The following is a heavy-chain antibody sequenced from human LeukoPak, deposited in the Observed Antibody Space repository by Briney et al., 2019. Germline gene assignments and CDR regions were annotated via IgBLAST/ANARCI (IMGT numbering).Heavy chain of an antibody. J-gene: IGHJ4*02. V-gene: IGHV3-21*01. CDR1: GFTFSSYS. D-gene: IGHD6-6*01. CDR3: AREFEYSSSSGGDY. Sequence: GGPLRLSCAASGFTFSSYSMNWVRQAPGKGLEWVSSISSSSSYIYYADSVKGRFTISRDNAKNSLYLQMNSLRAEDTAVYYCAREFEYSSSSGGDYWGQGTLVTVSS. CDR2: ISSSSSYI.